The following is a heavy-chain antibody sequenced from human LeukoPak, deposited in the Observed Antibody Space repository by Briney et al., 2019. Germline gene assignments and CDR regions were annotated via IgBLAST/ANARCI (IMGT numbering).Heavy chain of an antibody. CDR1: GGSFSGYY. V-gene: IGHV4-34*01. CDR3: ARKAHYTVVTAFDI. CDR2: INHSAST. D-gene: IGHD3-22*01. Sequence: SETLSLTCAVYGGSFSGYYWSWIRQPPGKGLEWIGEINHSASTNYNPSLKSRVTISVDTSKNQFSLKLSSVTAADTAVYYCARKAHYTVVTAFDIWGQGTMVTVS. J-gene: IGHJ3*02.